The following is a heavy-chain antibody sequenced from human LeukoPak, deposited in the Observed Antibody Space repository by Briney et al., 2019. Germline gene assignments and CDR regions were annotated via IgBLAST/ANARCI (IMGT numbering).Heavy chain of an antibody. D-gene: IGHD6-19*01. CDR3: AREVVEGWLDYFDY. CDR2: IYSDGTT. Sequence: SETLSLTCAVSGDSISSNFWSWIRQPAGKGLELIGRIYSDGTTNCNPSLQSRVALSLDTSKNQFSLKLNSVTAADTAVYFCAREVVEGWLDYFDYWGQGTLVTVSS. V-gene: IGHV4-4*07. J-gene: IGHJ4*02. CDR1: GDSISSNF.